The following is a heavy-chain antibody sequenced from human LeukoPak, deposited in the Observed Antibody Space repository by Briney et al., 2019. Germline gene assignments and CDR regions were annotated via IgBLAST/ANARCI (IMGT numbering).Heavy chain of an antibody. CDR2: IYYSGST. J-gene: IGHJ1*01. D-gene: IGHD3-22*01. V-gene: IGHV4-59*12. CDR1: GGSISSYY. Sequence: SETLSLTCTVSGGSISSYYWSWIRQPPGKGLEWIGYIYYSGSTNYNPSLKSRVTISVDTSKNQFSLKLSSVTAADTAVYYCASDPDSSGYYFALGLIEYFQHWGQGTLVTVSS. CDR3: ASDPDSSGYYFALGLIEYFQH.